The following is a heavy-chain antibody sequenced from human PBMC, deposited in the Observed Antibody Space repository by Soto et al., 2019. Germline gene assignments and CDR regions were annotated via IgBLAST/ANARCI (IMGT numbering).Heavy chain of an antibody. CDR1: GGSIRSYY. CDR2: IYYSGST. V-gene: IGHV4-59*01. J-gene: IGHJ4*02. Sequence: SETLSLTCTVSGGSIRSYYWSWIRLPPGKGLEWIGYIYYSGSTDYNPSLKSRVTISVDTSKNQFSLKLRSVTAAETAVYYCARDSYNFDDWGQGILVTVSS. CDR3: ARDSYNFDD. D-gene: IGHD5-18*01.